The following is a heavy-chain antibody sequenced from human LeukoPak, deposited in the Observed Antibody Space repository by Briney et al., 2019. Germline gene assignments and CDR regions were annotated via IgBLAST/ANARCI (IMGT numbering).Heavy chain of an antibody. J-gene: IGHJ4*02. CDR2: IHYDGSNN. CDR1: GFTFSSYA. Sequence: GGSLRLSCAASGFTFSSYAMHWVRQAPGKGLEWVAFIHYDGSNNYYADSVKGRFTISRDNSKNTLYLQMNTLRADDTAVYYCAKDHGSSDWYYFDYWGQGTLVTVSS. CDR3: AKDHGSSDWYYFDY. D-gene: IGHD6-13*01. V-gene: IGHV3-30*02.